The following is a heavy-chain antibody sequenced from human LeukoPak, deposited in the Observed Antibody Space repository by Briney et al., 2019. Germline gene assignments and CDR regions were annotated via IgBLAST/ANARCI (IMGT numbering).Heavy chain of an antibody. V-gene: IGHV3-30-3*01. CDR2: ISYDGSNK. CDR1: GFIVSSNY. CDR3: ARATTVTGPDV. J-gene: IGHJ6*02. Sequence: GGSLRLSCAASGFIVSSNYMSWVRQAPGEGLEWVAVISYDGSNKYYADPVKGRFTISRDNSKNTLYLQMNSLRAEDTAVYYCARATTVTGPDVWGQGTTVTVSS. D-gene: IGHD4-17*01.